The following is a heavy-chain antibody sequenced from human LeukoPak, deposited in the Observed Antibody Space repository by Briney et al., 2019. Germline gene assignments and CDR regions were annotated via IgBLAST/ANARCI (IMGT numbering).Heavy chain of an antibody. Sequence: GRSLRLSCAASGFTFSSYGIHWVRQAPGKGLEWVAVISFDGSNEYYADSVQGRFTISRDNAKNTVYVQMSSLRAEDTAVYYCARENYHGLDVWGQGTTVTVSS. CDR3: ARENYHGLDV. V-gene: IGHV3-30*03. J-gene: IGHJ6*02. CDR1: GFTFSSYG. CDR2: ISFDGSNE.